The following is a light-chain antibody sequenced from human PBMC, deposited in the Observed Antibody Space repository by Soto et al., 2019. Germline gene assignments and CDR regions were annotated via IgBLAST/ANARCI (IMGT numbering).Light chain of an antibody. CDR2: EVS. CDR3: TSFAPVRIYV. V-gene: IGLV2-14*03. CDR1: SSDIGAYDL. J-gene: IGLJ1*01. Sequence: QSVLTQPASVSGSPGPAITISCSGTSSDIGAYDLVSWYQQHPGRAPKLIIYEVSHRFSDLSYRFSGSKSGNTASLTISGRQAEDEGDYYGTSFAPVRIYVFGSGTKVTVL.